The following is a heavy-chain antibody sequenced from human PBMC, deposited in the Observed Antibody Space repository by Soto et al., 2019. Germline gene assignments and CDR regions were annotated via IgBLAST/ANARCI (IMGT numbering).Heavy chain of an antibody. D-gene: IGHD2-2*01. CDR2: IIPIPGTA. Sequence: SVKVSCKASGGTFGSYAISWVRQAPGQGLEWMGGIIPIPGTANYAQKFQGRVTIAADESTSTAYMELSSLRSEDTAVYYCARSQGSSTSLEIYYCYYYVMDVWGQGSTVTVSS. J-gene: IGHJ6*02. V-gene: IGHV1-69*13. CDR3: ARSQGSSTSLEIYYCYYYVMDV. CDR1: GGTFGSYA.